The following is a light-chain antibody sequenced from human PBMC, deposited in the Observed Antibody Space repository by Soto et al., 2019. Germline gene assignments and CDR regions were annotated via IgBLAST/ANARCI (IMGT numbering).Light chain of an antibody. CDR1: QNVYNN. Sequence: EIVMTQSPATLSVSPGEGATISCKASQNVYNNLAWYQQRPGQPPRLLIYDASTSATGISARFSGSGYGTEFTLTISSLQSEDFAVYFCQQCRNWPLTFGGGTKVDIK. CDR2: DAS. V-gene: IGKV3-15*01. J-gene: IGKJ4*01. CDR3: QQCRNWPLT.